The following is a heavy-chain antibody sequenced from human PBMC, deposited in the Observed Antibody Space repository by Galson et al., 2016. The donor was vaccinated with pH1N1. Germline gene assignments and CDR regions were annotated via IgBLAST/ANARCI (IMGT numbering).Heavy chain of an antibody. D-gene: IGHD3-22*01. CDR2: IIPIFGTP. CDR3: ARRDKYFDTSGFQN. CDR1: GGAFSAYA. J-gene: IGHJ4*02. V-gene: IGHV1-69*13. Sequence: SVKVSCKASGGAFSAYAISWVRQAPGQGLEWIGGIIPIFGTPNYAQKFQGRVTITADESTSTHYMELSSLRSEDTAIYYCARRDKYFDTSGFQNWGQGTLVTVS.